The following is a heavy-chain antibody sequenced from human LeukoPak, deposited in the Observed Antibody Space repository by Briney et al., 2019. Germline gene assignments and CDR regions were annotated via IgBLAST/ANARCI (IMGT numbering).Heavy chain of an antibody. CDR2: INDSGYIT. V-gene: IGHV3-23*01. Sequence: GGSLRLSCAASGFSFSTYAMGWVRQAPGKGLEWVSVINDSGYITYYAASVRGRFTISRDNSKNTLSLQMNSLRAKDTAVYYCAKELQRGRTFEYWGQGTQVTVSS. CDR1: GFSFSTYA. J-gene: IGHJ4*02. CDR3: AKELQRGRTFEY. D-gene: IGHD1-1*01.